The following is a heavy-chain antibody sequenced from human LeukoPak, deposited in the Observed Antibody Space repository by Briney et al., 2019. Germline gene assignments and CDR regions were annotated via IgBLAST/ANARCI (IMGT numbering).Heavy chain of an antibody. V-gene: IGHV3-74*01. CDR1: GFTFSTYW. CDR2: ITGDGSNT. Sequence: PGGSLRLSCGASGFTFSTYWMNWVRQAPGKWLVWVSQITGDGSNTNYADSVKGRFTISRDNAKNTLYLQMNSPRAEDLDVSYCESDGPCISGVCNTVSDYWGQGTLVTVSS. J-gene: IGHJ4*02. D-gene: IGHD2-8*01. CDR3: ESDGPCISGVCNTVSDY.